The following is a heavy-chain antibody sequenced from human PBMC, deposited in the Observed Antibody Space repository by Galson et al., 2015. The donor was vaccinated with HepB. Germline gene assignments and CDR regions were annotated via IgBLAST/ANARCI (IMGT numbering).Heavy chain of an antibody. Sequence: SVKVSCKASGYTFTSYYMHWVRQAPGQGLEWMGIINPSGGSTSYAQKFQGRVTMTRDTSTSTVYMELSSLRSEDTAVYYCARDLKGSSWYPTYPDDAFDIWGQGTMVTVSS. J-gene: IGHJ3*02. CDR3: ARDLKGSSWYPTYPDDAFDI. D-gene: IGHD6-13*01. V-gene: IGHV1-46*03. CDR1: GYTFTSYY. CDR2: INPSGGST.